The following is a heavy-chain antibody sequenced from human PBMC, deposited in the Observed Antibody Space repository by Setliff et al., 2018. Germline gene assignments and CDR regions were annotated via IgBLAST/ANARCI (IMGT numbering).Heavy chain of an antibody. J-gene: IGHJ3*02. D-gene: IGHD1-26*01. CDR2: ISGSAQTT. V-gene: IGHV3-48*04. Sequence: GGSLRLSCAASRFTFSNYWMSWVRQAPGKGLEWVSMISGSAQTTYYADSVKGRFTISRDNAKNSLYLQMNSLRAEDTAVYYCASPSGSYVSDAFDIWGQGTMVTVSS. CDR3: ASPSGSYVSDAFDI. CDR1: RFTFSNYW.